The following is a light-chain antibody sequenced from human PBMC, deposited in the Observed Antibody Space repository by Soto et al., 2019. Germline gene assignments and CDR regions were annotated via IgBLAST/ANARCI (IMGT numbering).Light chain of an antibody. CDR3: QQYHGYSRT. J-gene: IGKJ1*01. CDR2: DVS. V-gene: IGKV1-5*01. CDR1: QTISDS. Sequence: DIQMTQSPSALSASVGDRVTITGRASQTISDSLAWYQQKPGKAPDLLISDVSNLERGVASRFSGSGSGTEFTLTISSMQPDDFATYYCQQYHGYSRTFGQGTKVEI.